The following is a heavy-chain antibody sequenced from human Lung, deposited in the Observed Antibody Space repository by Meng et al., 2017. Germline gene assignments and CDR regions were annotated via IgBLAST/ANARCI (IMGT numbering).Heavy chain of an antibody. V-gene: IGHV3-30*04. Sequence: QLQSREFGGVVYQASWSLRLSSVASGFKFSTYPVHWVRHAAGNGLEWVAIIAHDEYNKDYADSVQGRFTSCRDNSKNTLSLKMNDLRVEDTAVYYCTRRGNWGSAFDIWGQGTMVTVSS. D-gene: IGHD3-16*01. J-gene: IGHJ3*02. CDR2: IAHDEYNK. CDR1: GFKFSTYP. CDR3: TRRGNWGSAFDI.